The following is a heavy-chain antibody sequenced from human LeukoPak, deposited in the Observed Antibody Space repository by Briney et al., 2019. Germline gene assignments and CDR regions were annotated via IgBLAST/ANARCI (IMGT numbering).Heavy chain of an antibody. J-gene: IGHJ4*02. V-gene: IGHV3-23*01. Sequence: GGSLRLSCAASGFTFSSYGMSWVRQAPGKGLEWVSAISGSGGSTYYADSVKGRFTISRDNSKNAVYLQMNNLRPDDTAIYFCARQEARNYYYEGLDYWGQGNLVTVSS. D-gene: IGHD3-22*01. CDR2: ISGSGGST. CDR1: GFTFSSYG. CDR3: ARQEARNYYYEGLDY.